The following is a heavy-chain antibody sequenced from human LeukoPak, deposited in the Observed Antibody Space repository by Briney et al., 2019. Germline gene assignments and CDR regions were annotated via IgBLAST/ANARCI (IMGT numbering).Heavy chain of an antibody. CDR2: MNPHSDKT. CDR3: ARVRSTYYYDSSGYFYAFDI. CDR1: GYPFINYD. Sequence: GASVKVSCKATGYPFINYDINWVRQATGQGLAWMGWMNPHSDKTGYVQNFQGRVTMTRETSISTAYMELSSLRSEDTAVYYCARVRSTYYYDSSGYFYAFDIWGQGKMVTVSS. D-gene: IGHD3-22*01. J-gene: IGHJ3*02. V-gene: IGHV1-8*01.